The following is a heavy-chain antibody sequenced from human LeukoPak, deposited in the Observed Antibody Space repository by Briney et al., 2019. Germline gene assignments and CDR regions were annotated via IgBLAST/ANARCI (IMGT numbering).Heavy chain of an antibody. CDR1: GYTFTGYY. V-gene: IGHV1-18*04. D-gene: IGHD3-22*01. J-gene: IGHJ3*02. Sequence: ASVKVSCKASGYTFTGYYMHWVRQAPGQGLEWMGWISAYNGNTNYAQKLQGRVTMTTDTSTSTAYMELRSLRSDDTAVYYCARCSIYDSSGYYLTVGAFDIWGQGTMVTVSS. CDR2: ISAYNGNT. CDR3: ARCSIYDSSGYYLTVGAFDI.